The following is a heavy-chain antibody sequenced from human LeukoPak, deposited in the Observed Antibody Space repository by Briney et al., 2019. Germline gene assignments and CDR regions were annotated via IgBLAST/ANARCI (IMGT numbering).Heavy chain of an antibody. CDR2: IGTAGDT. CDR1: GFTFSSYD. V-gene: IGHV3-13*01. D-gene: IGHD6-25*01. J-gene: IGHJ4*02. CDR3: ARATAAGFDF. Sequence: TGGSLRLSCAASGFTFSSYDMHWARQATGKGLEWVSAIGTAGDTYYPGSVKGRFTISRENAENSLYLQVNSLRAGDTCVYYCARATAAGFDFWGQGTLVGVSS.